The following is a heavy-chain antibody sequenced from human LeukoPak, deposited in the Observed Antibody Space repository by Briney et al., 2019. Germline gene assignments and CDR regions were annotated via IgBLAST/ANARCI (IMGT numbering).Heavy chain of an antibody. CDR2: IGPTGTDR. Sequence: KAGGSLRLSCAASGFTFSSCGFNWVRQAPGKGLEWVSSIGPTGTDRYYADSVRGRSTISRYNAKNSMYLQMDSLRDEDTAVYYCATETIGRHYDYWGQGTLLTVSS. J-gene: IGHJ4*02. CDR1: GFTFSSCG. D-gene: IGHD1-14*01. V-gene: IGHV3-21*01. CDR3: ATETIGRHYDY.